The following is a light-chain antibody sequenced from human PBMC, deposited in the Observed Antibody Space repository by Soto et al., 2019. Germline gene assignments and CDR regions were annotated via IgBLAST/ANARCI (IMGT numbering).Light chain of an antibody. Sequence: HMTHAPSTLSASVCHRVTITFRASHNIGIWMAWYQQKPGEAPSLLIFDASTLPSGVPARFSGSGSGTDFTLTISSLQPDDFATYYCQQFAISTTFGQGTKVDIK. CDR2: DAS. V-gene: IGKV1-5*01. J-gene: IGKJ1*01. CDR1: HNIGIW. CDR3: QQFAISTT.